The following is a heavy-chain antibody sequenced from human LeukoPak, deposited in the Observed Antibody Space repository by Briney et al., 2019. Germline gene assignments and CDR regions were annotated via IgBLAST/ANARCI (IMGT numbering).Heavy chain of an antibody. CDR3: ARYVSSGLDH. Sequence: SETLSLTCTVSGGSISSYYWSWIRQPPGKGLEWIGYIYYSGSTDYNPSLKSRVTISVDTSKNQFSLKLSSVTAADTAVYYCARYVSSGLDHWGQGTLVTVSS. J-gene: IGHJ4*02. V-gene: IGHV4-59*01. CDR1: GGSISSYY. D-gene: IGHD3-22*01. CDR2: IYYSGST.